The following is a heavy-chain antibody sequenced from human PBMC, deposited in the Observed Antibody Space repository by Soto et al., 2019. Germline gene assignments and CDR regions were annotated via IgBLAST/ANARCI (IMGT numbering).Heavy chain of an antibody. CDR2: IYFIWGT. J-gene: IGHJ4*02. CDR1: GGSISSYY. D-gene: IGHD6-13*01. CDR3: ARESRSWYGSIWDY. Sequence: QVQLQESGPGLVKPSETLSLTCTVSGGSISSYYWSWIRQPPGKGLEWIGYIYFIWGTNYNPSLKSRVTISVETSKNQFSLKLSSVTAADTAVYYCARESRSWYGSIWDYWGQGTLVTVSS. V-gene: IGHV4-59*12.